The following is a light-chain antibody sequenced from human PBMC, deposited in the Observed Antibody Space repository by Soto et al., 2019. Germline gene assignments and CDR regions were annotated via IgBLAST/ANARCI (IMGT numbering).Light chain of an antibody. Sequence: DIVMTQSPDSLAVSLGERAPFNCKSSQSVLYSSNNKNYLAWYQQKQGHPPKLLIYWASTRESGVPDRFSGSGSGTDFTLTISSLQAEEVAVYYCQKYYSTPQTFGQWTKLDIK. CDR2: WAS. J-gene: IGKJ1*01. V-gene: IGKV4-1*01. CDR1: QSVLYSSNNKNY. CDR3: QKYYSTPQT.